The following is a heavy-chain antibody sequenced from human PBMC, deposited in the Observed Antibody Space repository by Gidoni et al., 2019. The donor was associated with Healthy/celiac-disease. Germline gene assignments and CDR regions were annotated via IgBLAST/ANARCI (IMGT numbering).Heavy chain of an antibody. V-gene: IGHV3-48*01. CDR2: ISSSSSTI. Sequence: EVQLVESGGGLVQPGGSLRLSCAASGFTFSSYSMNWVRQAPGKVLEWVSYISSSSSTIYYADSVKGRFTISRDNAKNSLYLQMNSLRAEDTAVYYCARDPESMDVWGQGTTVTVSS. CDR3: ARDPESMDV. CDR1: GFTFSSYS. J-gene: IGHJ6*02.